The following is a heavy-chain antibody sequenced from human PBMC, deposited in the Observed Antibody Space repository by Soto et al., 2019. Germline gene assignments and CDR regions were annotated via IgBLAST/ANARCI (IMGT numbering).Heavy chain of an antibody. D-gene: IGHD3-22*01. Sequence: SVKVSCKASGGTFSSYAISWVRQAPGQGLEWMGGIIPIFGTANYAQKFQGRVTITADESTSTAYMELSSLRSEDTAVYYCARMTPHYYDSSGQNGYYFDYWGQGTLVTVSS. CDR1: GGTFSSYA. J-gene: IGHJ4*02. CDR3: ARMTPHYYDSSGQNGYYFDY. CDR2: IIPIFGTA. V-gene: IGHV1-69*13.